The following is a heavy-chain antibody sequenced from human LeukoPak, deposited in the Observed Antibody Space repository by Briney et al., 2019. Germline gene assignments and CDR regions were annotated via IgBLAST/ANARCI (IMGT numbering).Heavy chain of an antibody. J-gene: IGHJ3*02. CDR2: INPNSGGT. CDR3: ARGPSYYYDSSGFDAFDI. Sequence: ASVKVSCKASGYTFRDYYVHWVRQAPGQGLEWMGWINPNSGGTNSAQEFQGRVTMTRDTSISTAYMEVSRLRSDDTAVYFCARGPSYYYDSSGFDAFDIWGQGTMVTVSS. CDR1: GYTFRDYY. V-gene: IGHV1-2*02. D-gene: IGHD3-22*01.